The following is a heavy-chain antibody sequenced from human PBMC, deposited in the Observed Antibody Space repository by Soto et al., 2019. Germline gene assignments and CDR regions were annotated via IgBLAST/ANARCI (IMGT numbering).Heavy chain of an antibody. CDR2: ISGSGGST. V-gene: IGHV3-23*01. D-gene: IGHD3-22*01. CDR1: GFTFSSYA. J-gene: IGHJ5*02. CDR3: AKRPYLHEITMIVVGHYNWFDP. Sequence: EGSLRLSCAASGFTFSSYAMSWVRQAPGKGLEWVSAISGSGGSTYYADSVKGRFTISRDNSKNTLYLQMNSLRAEDTAVYYCAKRPYLHEITMIVVGHYNWFDPWGQGTLVTVSS.